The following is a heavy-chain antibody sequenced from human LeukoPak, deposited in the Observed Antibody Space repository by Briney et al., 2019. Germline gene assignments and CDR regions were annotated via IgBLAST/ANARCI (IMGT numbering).Heavy chain of an antibody. Sequence: SVKVSCKASGGTFSSYAISWVRQAPGQGLEWVGRIIPIFGTANYAQKFQGRVTITTDESTSTAYMELSSLRSEDTAVYYCARSQYYDSSGYYDYWGQGTLVTVSS. D-gene: IGHD3-22*01. CDR2: IIPIFGTA. CDR3: ARSQYYDSSGYYDY. CDR1: GGTFSSYA. J-gene: IGHJ4*02. V-gene: IGHV1-69*05.